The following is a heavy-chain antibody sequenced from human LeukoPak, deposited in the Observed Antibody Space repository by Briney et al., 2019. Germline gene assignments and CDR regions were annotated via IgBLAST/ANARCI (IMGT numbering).Heavy chain of an antibody. D-gene: IGHD5-18*01. Sequence: GGSLRLSCAASGFTFSSYGMRWVRQAPGKGLEWVAFIRYDGSNKYYADSVKGRFTISRDNSKNTLFLQMNSMRAEDTAVYYWAKDHSHTATTGFADYWGQGTLVTVSS. CDR2: IRYDGSNK. CDR3: AKDHSHTATTGFADY. J-gene: IGHJ4*02. V-gene: IGHV3-30*02. CDR1: GFTFSSYG.